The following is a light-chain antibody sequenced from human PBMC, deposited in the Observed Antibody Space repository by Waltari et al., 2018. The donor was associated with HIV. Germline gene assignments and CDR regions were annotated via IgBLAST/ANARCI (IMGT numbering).Light chain of an antibody. CDR2: DVS. V-gene: IGLV2-11*01. CDR3: CSYAGNYSYV. J-gene: IGLJ1*01. CDR1: SSAVCDSTY. Sequence: QSALTQPRSVSGSPGPSVTISCPGPSSAVCDSTYVPWYRQNPGKVPKLMIYDVSKRPSGVPDRFAGSRSGNTASLTISGLQAEDEADYFCCSYAGNYSYVFGSGSRVTVL.